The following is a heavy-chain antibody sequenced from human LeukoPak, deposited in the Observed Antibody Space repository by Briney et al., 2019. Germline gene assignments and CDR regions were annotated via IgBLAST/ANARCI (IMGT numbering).Heavy chain of an antibody. CDR3: ARRRDSGSLQHFDY. Sequence: GGSLRPSRAASGFTFSSYSMNWVRQAPGKGLEWVSSISSSSSYIYYADSVKGRFTIPRDNAKNSLYLQMNSLRAEDTAVYYCARRRDSGSLQHFDYWGQGTLVTVSS. CDR1: GFTFSSYS. V-gene: IGHV3-21*04. CDR2: ISSSSSYI. D-gene: IGHD1-26*01. J-gene: IGHJ4*02.